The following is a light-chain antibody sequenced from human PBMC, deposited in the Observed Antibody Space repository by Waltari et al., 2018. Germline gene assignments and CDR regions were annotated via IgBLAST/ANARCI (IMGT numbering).Light chain of an antibody. J-gene: IGLJ2*01. V-gene: IGLV3-1*01. CDR1: ELGDKY. Sequence: SYELTQPPSVSVSPGQRASITCSGDELGDKYVCWYQQKPGQSPVLVIYQDDKRPSGIPDRFSGSHSGNRATLTSGETQVMDEAGYYCQAWASDKVVFGGGTILTVL. CDR2: QDD. CDR3: QAWASDKVV.